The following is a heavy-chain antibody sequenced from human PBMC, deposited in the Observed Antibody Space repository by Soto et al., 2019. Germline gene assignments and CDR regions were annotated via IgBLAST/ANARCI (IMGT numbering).Heavy chain of an antibody. CDR1: GYTFTSYG. CDR3: ARTYPDGPFDS. Sequence: SVKVSCKASGYTFTSYGISWVRQAPGQGLEWMGGIIPIFGTANYAQKFQGRVTITADESTSTAYMELGSLRSEDTAVYYCARTYPDGPFDSWGQGTLVTVSS. V-gene: IGHV1-69*13. CDR2: IIPIFGTA. J-gene: IGHJ4*02.